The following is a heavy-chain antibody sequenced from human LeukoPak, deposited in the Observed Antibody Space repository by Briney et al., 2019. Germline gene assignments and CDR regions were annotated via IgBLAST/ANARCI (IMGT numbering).Heavy chain of an antibody. CDR1: GGSISSSGYC. J-gene: IGHJ5*02. Sequence: KPSETLSLTCTVSGGSISSSGYCWGWIRQPPGKGLEWIGSIDYSGNTNYNPSLKSRVTIAVDMSKNQFSLKLSSVTAADTAVYYCARLLSGYAKSWFDPWGQGTLVTVSS. CDR3: ARLLSGYAKSWFDP. D-gene: IGHD5-12*01. V-gene: IGHV4-39*01. CDR2: IDYSGNT.